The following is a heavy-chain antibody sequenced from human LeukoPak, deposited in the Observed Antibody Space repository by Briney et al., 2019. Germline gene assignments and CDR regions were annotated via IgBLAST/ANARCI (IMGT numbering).Heavy chain of an antibody. V-gene: IGHV3-23*01. D-gene: IGHD1-1*01. Sequence: RGSLRLSCAASGFTFSTYAMSWVRQAPGKGLEWVSAISGSGVSTYYADSVKGRFTISRDNFKNTLYLQMNSLRAEDTAVYYCAKDLSGISSTGRTFDYWGQGTLDTVSS. CDR1: GFTFSTYA. J-gene: IGHJ4*02. CDR3: AKDLSGISSTGRTFDY. CDR2: ISGSGVST.